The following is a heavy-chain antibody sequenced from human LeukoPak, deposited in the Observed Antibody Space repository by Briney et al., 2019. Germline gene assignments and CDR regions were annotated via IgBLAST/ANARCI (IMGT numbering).Heavy chain of an antibody. CDR1: GGSISSSSYY. Sequence: SETLSLTCTVSGGSISSSSYYWGWIRQPPGKGLEWTGSIYSSGSTYYNASLQSRVTISIETSKNQISLRLNSVTAADTAIYYCAKSGGYGLIDYWGQGTLVTVSS. D-gene: IGHD1-26*01. CDR2: IYSSGST. J-gene: IGHJ4*02. CDR3: AKSGGYGLIDY. V-gene: IGHV4-39*01.